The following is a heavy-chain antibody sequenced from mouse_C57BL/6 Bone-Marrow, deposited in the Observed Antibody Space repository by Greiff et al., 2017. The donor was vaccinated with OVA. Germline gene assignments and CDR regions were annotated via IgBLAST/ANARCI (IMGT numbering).Heavy chain of an antibody. Sequence: QVQLQQPGAELVRPGTSVKLSCKASGYTFTSYWMHWVKQRPGQGLEWIGVIDPSDSYTNYNQKFKGKATLTVDTSSSPAYMQLSSLTSEDSAVYYCARGENYYGSSPYCDYWGQGTTLTVSS. CDR3: ARGENYYGSSPYCDY. D-gene: IGHD1-1*01. CDR2: IDPSDSYT. CDR1: GYTFTSYW. J-gene: IGHJ2*01. V-gene: IGHV1-59*01.